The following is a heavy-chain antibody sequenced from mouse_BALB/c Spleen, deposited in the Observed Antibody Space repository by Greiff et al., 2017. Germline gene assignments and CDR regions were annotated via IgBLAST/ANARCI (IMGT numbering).Heavy chain of an antibody. J-gene: IGHJ4*01. CDR1: GYSFTGYY. CDR3: ARGYDYAMDY. CDR2: INPYNGAT. V-gene: IGHV1-31*01. D-gene: IGHD1-2*01. Sequence: EVQLQQSGPELVKPGASVKISCKASGYSFTGYYMHWVKQSHVKSLEWIGRINPYNGATSYNQNFKDKASLTVDKSSSTAYMELHSLTSEDSAVYYCARGYDYAMDYWGQGTSVTVSS.